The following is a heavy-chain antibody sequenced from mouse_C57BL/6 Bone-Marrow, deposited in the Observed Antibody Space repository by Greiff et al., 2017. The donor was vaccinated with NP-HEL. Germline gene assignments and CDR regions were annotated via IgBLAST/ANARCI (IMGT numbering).Heavy chain of an antibody. Sequence: EVMLVESGGGLVQPGGSMKLSCAASGFTFSDAWMDWVRQSPEKGLEWVAEIRNKANNHATYYAESVKGRFTISRDDSKSSVYLQMNSLRAEDTGIYYCTRGSSSYAMDYWGQGTSVTVSS. J-gene: IGHJ4*01. V-gene: IGHV6-6*01. CDR1: GFTFSDAW. D-gene: IGHD1-1*01. CDR2: IRNKANNHAT. CDR3: TRGSSSYAMDY.